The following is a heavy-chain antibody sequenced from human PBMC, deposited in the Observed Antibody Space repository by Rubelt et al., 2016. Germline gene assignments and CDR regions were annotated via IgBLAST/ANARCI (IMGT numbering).Heavy chain of an antibody. D-gene: IGHD4-17*01. V-gene: IGHV4-4*07. CDR2: IYAGGGA. J-gene: IGHJ4*02. Sequence: VQLQESGPGLVKPSETLSLTCTVSGASISGHYWSWIRQPAGKGLEWIGYIYAGGGANYNPSLESRVTMSVDTSKNEFALKMNSVTAADTAVYYCASGENRFDYWGQGSLVSVSA. CDR3: ASGENRFDY. CDR1: GASISGHY.